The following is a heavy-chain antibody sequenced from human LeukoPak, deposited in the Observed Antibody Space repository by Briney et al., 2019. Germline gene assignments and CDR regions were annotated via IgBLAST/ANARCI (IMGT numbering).Heavy chain of an antibody. J-gene: IGHJ5*02. Sequence: SETLSLTCTVSGGSISSGDYYWSWIRQPPGKGLEWIGYIYCSGSTYYNPSLKSRVTISVDTSKNQFSLKLSSVTAADTAVYYCAREIGIKGAMVTNDWFDPWGQGTLVTVSS. CDR2: IYCSGST. CDR3: AREIGIKGAMVTNDWFDP. CDR1: GGSISSGDYY. V-gene: IGHV4-30-4*08. D-gene: IGHD5-18*01.